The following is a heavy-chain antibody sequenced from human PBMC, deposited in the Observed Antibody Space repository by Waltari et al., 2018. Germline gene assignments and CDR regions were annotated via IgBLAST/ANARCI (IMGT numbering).Heavy chain of an antibody. J-gene: IGHJ4*02. D-gene: IGHD7-27*01. V-gene: IGHV3-30*02. CDR2: IHFDGNQK. CDR3: VKDWNWGFDY. Sequence: QVQLVESGGGVVQPGGSLRLSCAASEFTFSACNMQWVRQAPDKGLEWVTLIHFDGNQKYYADSVKGRFTISRDNSKNTLFLQMNSLRVEDTAVYYCVKDWNWGFDYWGQGTLVTVYS. CDR1: EFTFSACN.